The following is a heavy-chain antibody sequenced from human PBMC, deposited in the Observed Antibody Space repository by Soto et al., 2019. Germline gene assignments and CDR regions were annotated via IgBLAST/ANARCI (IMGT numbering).Heavy chain of an antibody. Sequence: SETLSLTCTVSGGSISSYYWSWIRQPPGKGLEWIGYIYYSGSTNYNPSLKSRVTISVDTSKNQFSLKLSSVTAAETAVYYCARALYCSGGSCYFRVAFDIWGQGTMVTVSS. J-gene: IGHJ3*02. V-gene: IGHV4-59*01. D-gene: IGHD2-15*01. CDR1: GGSISSYY. CDR2: IYYSGST. CDR3: ARALYCSGGSCYFRVAFDI.